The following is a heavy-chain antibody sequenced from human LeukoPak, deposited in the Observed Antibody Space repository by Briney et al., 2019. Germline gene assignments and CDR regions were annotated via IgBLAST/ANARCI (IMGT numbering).Heavy chain of an antibody. D-gene: IGHD3-10*01. Sequence: ASVKVSCKASVYTFTSYAMHWVRQTPGQRREWMGWINAGNGNTKYSQKFCGRVTITRDTSASTAYMELSSLRSEDTAVYYFPRVKGSGSYPFDYWGQAALVTVSS. CDR2: INAGNGNT. V-gene: IGHV1-3*01. CDR1: VYTFTSYA. J-gene: IGHJ4*02. CDR3: PRVKGSGSYPFDY.